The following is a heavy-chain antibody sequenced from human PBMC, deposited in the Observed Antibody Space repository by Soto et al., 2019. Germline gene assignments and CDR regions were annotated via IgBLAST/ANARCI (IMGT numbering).Heavy chain of an antibody. J-gene: IGHJ6*02. V-gene: IGHV3-74*01. Sequence: EVPLVESGGGLVQPGGSLRLSCAASGFTFSNFWMHWVRQAPGKGLVWVSRINSDGSSTRHADSVKGRLTISRDNAKNTLYLQVNGLRAEDTAVYYCARDGGYDDYHYYGMDVWGQGTTVTVSS. CDR3: ARDGGYDDYHYYGMDV. CDR1: GFTFSNFW. D-gene: IGHD5-12*01. CDR2: INSDGSST.